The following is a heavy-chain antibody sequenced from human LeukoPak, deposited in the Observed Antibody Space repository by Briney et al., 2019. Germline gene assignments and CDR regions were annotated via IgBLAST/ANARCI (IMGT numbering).Heavy chain of an antibody. Sequence: GGSLRLSCAASGFTFSSYAMSWVRQAPGKGLEWVSSISSSSSYIYYADSVKGRFTISRDNAKNSLYLQMNSLRAEDTAVYYCARGESSGSYGYWGQGTLVTVSS. J-gene: IGHJ4*02. CDR1: GFTFSSYA. CDR3: ARGESSGSYGY. V-gene: IGHV3-21*01. CDR2: ISSSSSYI. D-gene: IGHD3-10*01.